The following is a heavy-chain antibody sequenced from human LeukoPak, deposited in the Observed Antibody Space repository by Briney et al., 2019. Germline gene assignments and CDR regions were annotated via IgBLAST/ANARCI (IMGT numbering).Heavy chain of an antibody. CDR2: IYTSGST. J-gene: IGHJ2*01. Sequence: PSETLSLTCTVSGGSISSYYWSWIRQPAGKGLEWIGRIYTSGSTNYNPSLKSRVTMSVDTSKNQFSLKLSSVTAADTAVYYCATTRSSHYYGSGSYYKRGDPRSWHVDLWGRGTLVTVSS. V-gene: IGHV4-4*07. D-gene: IGHD3-10*01. CDR1: GGSISSYY. CDR3: ATTRSSHYYGSGSYYKRGDPRSWHVDL.